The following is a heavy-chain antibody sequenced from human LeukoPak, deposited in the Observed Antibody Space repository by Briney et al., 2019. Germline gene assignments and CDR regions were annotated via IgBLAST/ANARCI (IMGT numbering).Heavy chain of an antibody. D-gene: IGHD5-18*01. CDR3: ARHMSGYSYDYFDY. CDR2: IYYSGNP. CDR1: GGSISSYH. Sequence: SETLSLTCTVSGGSISSYHWTWIRQPPGKRVEWIGHIYYSGNPNYNPSLKSRVTISVDTSKNQFSLKLSSVTAADTAVYYCARHMSGYSYDYFDYWGQGTLVTVSS. V-gene: IGHV4-59*08. J-gene: IGHJ4*02.